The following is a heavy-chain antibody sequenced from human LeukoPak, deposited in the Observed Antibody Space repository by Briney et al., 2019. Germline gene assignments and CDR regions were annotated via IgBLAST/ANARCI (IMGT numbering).Heavy chain of an antibody. CDR2: IRYDGSNK. J-gene: IGHJ4*02. CDR1: GFTFSSYG. CDR3: AKDPLMTTVPYGGDY. Sequence: QPGGSLRLSCAASGFTFSSYGMHWVRQAPGKGLEWVAFIRYDGSNKYYADSVKGRFTISRDNSKNTLYLQMNSLRAEDTAVYYCAKDPLMTTVPYGGDYWGQGTLVTVSS. D-gene: IGHD4-17*01. V-gene: IGHV3-30*02.